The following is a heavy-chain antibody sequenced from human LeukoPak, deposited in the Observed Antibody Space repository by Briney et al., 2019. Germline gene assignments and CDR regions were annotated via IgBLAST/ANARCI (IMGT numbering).Heavy chain of an antibody. V-gene: IGHV1-8*02. J-gene: IGHJ4*02. D-gene: IGHD2-2*01. CDR1: GYTFTSYY. CDR2: MNPNSGNT. CDR3: ARDCSRFRNEMGSTSCKIDY. Sequence: GASVKVSCKASGYTFTSYYMHWVRQAPGQGLEWMGWMNPNSGNTGYAQKFQGRVTMTTDTSTSTAYMELRSLRSDDTAVYYCARDCSRFRNEMGSTSCKIDYWGQGTLVTVSS.